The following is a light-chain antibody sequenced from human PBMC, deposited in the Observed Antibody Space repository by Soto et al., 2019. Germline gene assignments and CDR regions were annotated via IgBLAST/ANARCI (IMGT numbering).Light chain of an antibody. CDR1: SSDVGGYNY. J-gene: IGLJ3*02. CDR2: EVT. Sequence: SALTQPPSASGSPGQSVTISCTGTSSDVGGYNYVSWYQQHPGKVPKLMIYEVTKRPSGVPDRFSGSKSGNTASLTVSGLQAEDEADDYGSSYAGSNILVFGGGTKLTVL. V-gene: IGLV2-8*01. CDR3: SSYAGSNILV.